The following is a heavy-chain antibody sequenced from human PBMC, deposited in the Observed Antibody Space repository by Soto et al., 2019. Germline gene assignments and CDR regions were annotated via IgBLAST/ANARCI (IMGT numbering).Heavy chain of an antibody. D-gene: IGHD5-18*01. Sequence: PGGSLRLSCAASGFTFSSYGMHWVRQAPGKGLEWVAVISYDGSNKYYADSVKGRFTISRDNSKNTLYLQMNSLRAEDTAVYYCAKRGYGRYNWFVPWGQGTLVTVSS. CDR1: GFTFSSYG. V-gene: IGHV3-30*18. CDR2: ISYDGSNK. J-gene: IGHJ5*02. CDR3: AKRGYGRYNWFVP.